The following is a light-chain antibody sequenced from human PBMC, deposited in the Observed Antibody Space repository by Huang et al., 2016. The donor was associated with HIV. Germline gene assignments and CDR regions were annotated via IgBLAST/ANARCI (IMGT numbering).Light chain of an antibody. CDR1: QSVYASSTSKNY. CDR3: QQYYSSPQT. J-gene: IGKJ1*01. Sequence: DIIMSQSPDSLTVSLGERATLNCRSSQSVYASSTSKNYMAWFQQKPGQPPRLLLVWGSSREVGVPDRFSGSGSGTHFTLTIANLQPEDAATYYCQQYYSSPQTFGQGTRV. V-gene: IGKV4-1*01. CDR2: WGS.